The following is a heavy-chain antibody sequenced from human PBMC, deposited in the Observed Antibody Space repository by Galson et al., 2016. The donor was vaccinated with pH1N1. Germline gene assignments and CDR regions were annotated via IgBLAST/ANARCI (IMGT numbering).Heavy chain of an antibody. CDR1: GFIFTNYW. J-gene: IGHJ1*01. CDR2: VNNDGSST. D-gene: IGHD2-15*01. Sequence: SLRLSCAASGFIFTNYWMHWVRQAPGRGLVWVARVNNDGSSTNYADSVKGRFTLSRDNAKNTVFLETSSLRAEDTGAYYCVRGRYCSGGSCYSPTAEYFQHWGRGTLLTVSS. CDR3: VRGRYCSGGSCYSPTAEYFQH. V-gene: IGHV3-74*01.